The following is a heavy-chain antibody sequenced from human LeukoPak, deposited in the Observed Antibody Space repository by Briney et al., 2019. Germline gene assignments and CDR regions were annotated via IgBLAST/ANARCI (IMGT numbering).Heavy chain of an antibody. Sequence: GGSLTLSCAASGFAFSSHSMNWVRQAPGKGLEWVSSISDSRDYKYYADSGKGRFTISTDDAKKSMSLQGNSLRAEDTAVYYCARGGKLDYPFDYWGQGTLVTVSS. CDR2: ISDSRDYK. CDR1: GFAFSSHS. J-gene: IGHJ4*02. CDR3: ARGGKLDYPFDY. D-gene: IGHD4-11*01. V-gene: IGHV3-21*01.